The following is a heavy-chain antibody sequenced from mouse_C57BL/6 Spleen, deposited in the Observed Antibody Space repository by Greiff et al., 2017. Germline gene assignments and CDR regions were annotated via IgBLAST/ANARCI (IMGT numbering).Heavy chain of an antibody. D-gene: IGHD5-1*01. CDR3: AREYAPGPMDY. CDR2: IYPRDGST. V-gene: IGHV1-85*01. J-gene: IGHJ4*01. CDR1: GYTFTSYD. Sequence: QVQLQQSGPELVKPGASVKLSCKASGYTFTSYDINWVKQRPGQGLEWIGWIYPRDGSTKYNEKFKGKATLTVDTSSSTAYMELHRLTSEDSAVYFGAREYAPGPMDYWGQGTSVTVSA.